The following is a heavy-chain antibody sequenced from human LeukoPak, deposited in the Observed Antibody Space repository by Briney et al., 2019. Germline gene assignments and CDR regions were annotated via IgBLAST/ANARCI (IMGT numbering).Heavy chain of an antibody. CDR1: GCTFTSCG. CDR3: ARDEPILGPPYYYYGMDV. CDR2: ISAYNGNT. D-gene: IGHD3/OR15-3a*01. J-gene: IGHJ6*02. V-gene: IGHV1-18*01. Sequence: ASVQVSCKASGCTFTSCGISWVRQAPGQGREGVGWISAYNGNTNYAQKLQGRVTMTTDTSTSTAYMELRSLRSDGSAVYYCARDEPILGPPYYYYGMDVWGQGTTVTVSS.